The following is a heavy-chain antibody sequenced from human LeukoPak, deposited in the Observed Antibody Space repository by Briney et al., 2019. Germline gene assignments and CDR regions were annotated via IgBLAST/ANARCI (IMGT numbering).Heavy chain of an antibody. D-gene: IGHD5-24*01. CDR1: GFTFSSYS. Sequence: GGSLRLSCAASGFTFSSYSMNWVRQAPGKGLEWVSSISSSSSYIYYADSVKGRFTISRDNSKNTLYLQMNSLRAEDTAVYYCAREDGYIHYFDYWGQGTLVTVSS. V-gene: IGHV3-21*04. CDR2: ISSSSSYI. CDR3: AREDGYIHYFDY. J-gene: IGHJ4*02.